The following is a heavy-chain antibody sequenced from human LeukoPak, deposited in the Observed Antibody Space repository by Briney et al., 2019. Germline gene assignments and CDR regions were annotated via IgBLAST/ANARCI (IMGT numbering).Heavy chain of an antibody. Sequence: SETLSLTCTVSGGSISSHYWSWIRQPPGKGLEWIGYIYYSGSTNYDPSLKSRVTISVDTSKNQFSLKLSSVTAADTAVYYCARLTMVRGVIYFDYWGQGTLVTVSS. CDR2: IYYSGST. CDR1: GGSISSHY. D-gene: IGHD3-10*01. V-gene: IGHV4-59*11. J-gene: IGHJ4*02. CDR3: ARLTMVRGVIYFDY.